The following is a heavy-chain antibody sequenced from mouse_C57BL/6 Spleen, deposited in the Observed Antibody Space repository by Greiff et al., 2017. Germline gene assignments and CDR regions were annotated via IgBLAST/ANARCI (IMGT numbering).Heavy chain of an antibody. CDR2: INPSSGYT. CDR3: ERITTVVAGYAMDY. V-gene: IGHV1-7*01. Sequence: QVQLQQSGAELAKPGASVKLSCKASGYTFTSYWMHWVKQRPGQGLEWIGYINPSSGYTKSNQKFKDKATLTADKSSSTAYMQLSSLTYEDSAVYYCERITTVVAGYAMDYWGQGTSVTVSS. CDR1: GYTFTSYW. J-gene: IGHJ4*01. D-gene: IGHD1-1*01.